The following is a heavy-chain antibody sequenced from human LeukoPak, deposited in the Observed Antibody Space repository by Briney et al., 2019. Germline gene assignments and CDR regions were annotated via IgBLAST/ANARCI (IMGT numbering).Heavy chain of an antibody. Sequence: PSETLSLTCAVYGGSFSGYYWSWIRQPPGKGLEWIGEINHSGSTNYNPSLKSRVTISVDTSKNQFSLKLSSVTAADTAVYYCARAGCSSTSCYSKRYYFDYWGQGTLVTVSS. J-gene: IGHJ4*02. V-gene: IGHV4-34*01. CDR2: INHSGST. CDR1: GGSFSGYY. D-gene: IGHD2-2*01. CDR3: ARAGCSSTSCYSKRYYFDY.